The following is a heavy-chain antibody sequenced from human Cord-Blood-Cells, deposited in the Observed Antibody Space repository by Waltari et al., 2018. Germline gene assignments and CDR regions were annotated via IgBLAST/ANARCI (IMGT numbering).Heavy chain of an antibody. CDR2: INPNSGGT. Sequence: QVQLVQSGAEVKKPGASVKVSCKASGYTFTGYYMHWVRQAPGQGLEWMGWINPNSGGTNYAQKLQGKVTMTRDTSISTAYMELSRLRSDDTAVYYCARVGAGDLPFDYWGQGTLVTVSS. CDR1: GYTFTGYY. D-gene: IGHD7-27*01. CDR3: ARVGAGDLPFDY. J-gene: IGHJ4*02. V-gene: IGHV1-2*02.